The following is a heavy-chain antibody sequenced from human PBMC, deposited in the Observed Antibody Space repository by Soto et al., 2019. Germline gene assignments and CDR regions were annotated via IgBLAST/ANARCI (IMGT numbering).Heavy chain of an antibody. CDR2: INVGNGNT. CDR1: GYTFTDYA. Sequence: QAQLIQSGAEAKKPGASVKVSCKASGYTFTDYALHWVRQAPGQGLEWMGWINVGNGNTGYSRKFQGRVTNGRDMSATTAYIAGTRLTSEDTAICYCAREGAHYAPFDLWGQGTLVSVSS. J-gene: IGHJ5*02. D-gene: IGHD3-16*01. V-gene: IGHV1-3*01. CDR3: AREGAHYAPFDL.